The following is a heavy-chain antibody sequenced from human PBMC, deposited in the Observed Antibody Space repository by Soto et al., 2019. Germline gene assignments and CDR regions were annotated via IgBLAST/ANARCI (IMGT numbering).Heavy chain of an antibody. CDR3: ARLPRSGRDHYYDGMDV. Sequence: QVQLVESGGGVVQAGGSLGLSCTASGFTFSTYGMHWVRQAPGKGPEWVAVMSHDGSHKAFLDSVKGRFIISRDNSKNTLYLQKNSLRPDDTAVYYCARLPRSGRDHYYDGMDVWCQGTTVIVSS. V-gene: IGHV3-30*03. CDR1: GFTFSTYG. J-gene: IGHJ6*02. D-gene: IGHD6-19*01. CDR2: MSHDGSHK.